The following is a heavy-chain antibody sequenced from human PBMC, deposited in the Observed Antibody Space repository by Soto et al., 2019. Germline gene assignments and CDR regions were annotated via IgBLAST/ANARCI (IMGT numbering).Heavy chain of an antibody. D-gene: IGHD3-3*01. CDR3: AIKRYYDFWSGYFYFDY. Sequence: RSMTLSCAASGFTVSSNYMSWVRQAPGKGLEWVSVIYSGGSTYYADSVKGRFTISRDNSKNTLYLQMNSLRAEDTAVYYCAIKRYYDFWSGYFYFDYWGQGTLVTVS. J-gene: IGHJ4*02. CDR1: GFTVSSNY. CDR2: IYSGGST. V-gene: IGHV3-53*01.